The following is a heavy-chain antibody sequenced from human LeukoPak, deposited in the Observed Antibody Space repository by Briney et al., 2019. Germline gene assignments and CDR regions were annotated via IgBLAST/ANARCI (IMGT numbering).Heavy chain of an antibody. J-gene: IGHJ4*02. CDR1: GYTLTELS. Sequence: RASVTVSCKVSGYTLTELSMHWVRQAPGKGLEWMGGFDPEDGETIYAQKFQGRVTMTEDTSTDTAYMELSSLRSEDTAVYYCATNPVGASSGAFDYWGQGTLVTVSS. CDR3: ATNPVGASSGAFDY. D-gene: IGHD1-26*01. CDR2: FDPEDGET. V-gene: IGHV1-24*01.